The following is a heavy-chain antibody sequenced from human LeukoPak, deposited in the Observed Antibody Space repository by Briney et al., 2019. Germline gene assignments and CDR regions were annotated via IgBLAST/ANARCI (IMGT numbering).Heavy chain of an antibody. J-gene: IGHJ4*02. CDR2: ISGSGGST. V-gene: IGHV3-23*01. CDR3: AKYARIAVAGTDYFDY. Sequence: PGGSLRLSCAASGFTFSSYAMSWVRQAPGKGLEWVSAISGSGGSTYYADSVKGRFTISRANSKNTLYLQMNSLRAEDTAVYYCAKYARIAVAGTDYFDYWGQGTLVTVSS. CDR1: GFTFSSYA. D-gene: IGHD6-19*01.